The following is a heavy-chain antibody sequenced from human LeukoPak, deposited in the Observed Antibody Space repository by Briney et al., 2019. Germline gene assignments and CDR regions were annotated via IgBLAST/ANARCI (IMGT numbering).Heavy chain of an antibody. CDR3: ARDAEYGDPMNY. V-gene: IGHV1-69*04. CDR2: IIPILGIA. J-gene: IGHJ4*02. D-gene: IGHD4-17*01. Sequence: SVKVSCKASGGTFSSYAISWVRQAPGQGLEWMGRIIPILGIANYAQKFQGRVTITADKSTSTAYMELSSLRSEDTAVYYCARDAEYGDPMNYWGQGTLVTVSS. CDR1: GGTFSSYA.